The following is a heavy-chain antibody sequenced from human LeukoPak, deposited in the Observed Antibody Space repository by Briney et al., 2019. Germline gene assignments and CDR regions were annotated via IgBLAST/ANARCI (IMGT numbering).Heavy chain of an antibody. Sequence: ASVKVSCKASGYTFTSYGISWVRQAPGQGLEWMGWISAYNGNTNYAQKLQGRVTMTTDTSTSTAYMELRSLRSDDTAVYYCARAPDYYDSSGYQDYWGQGTLVTVSS. J-gene: IGHJ4*02. CDR2: ISAYNGNT. V-gene: IGHV1-18*01. CDR3: ARAPDYYDSSGYQDY. D-gene: IGHD3-22*01. CDR1: GYTFTSYG.